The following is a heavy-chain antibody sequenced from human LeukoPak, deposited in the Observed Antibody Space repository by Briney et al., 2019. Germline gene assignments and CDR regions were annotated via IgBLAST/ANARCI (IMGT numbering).Heavy chain of an antibody. CDR2: ISGSGGST. D-gene: IGHD6-19*01. CDR1: GFTFDDYA. V-gene: IGHV3-23*01. J-gene: IGHJ4*02. CDR3: VEQWLAFDY. Sequence: GGSLRLSCAASGFTFDDYAMNWVRQAPGKGLEWVSAISGSGGSTYYADSVKGRFTISRDNSKNTLYLQMNSLRAEDTAVYYCVEQWLAFDYWGQGTLVTVSS.